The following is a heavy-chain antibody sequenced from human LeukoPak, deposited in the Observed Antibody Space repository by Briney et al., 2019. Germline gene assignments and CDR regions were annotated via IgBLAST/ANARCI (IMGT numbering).Heavy chain of an antibody. J-gene: IGHJ4*02. CDR2: ISGSGGST. Sequence: GGSLRLSCAASGFTFSSYAMSWVRQAPGKGLEWVSAISGSGGSTYSADPAKGRFTISRDNSKNTLYLQMTSLRPGDPAVYTFAKDINYDIPFDYWGQGALVSVSS. CDR1: GFTFSSYA. V-gene: IGHV3-23*01. D-gene: IGHD3-22*01. CDR3: AKDINYDIPFDY.